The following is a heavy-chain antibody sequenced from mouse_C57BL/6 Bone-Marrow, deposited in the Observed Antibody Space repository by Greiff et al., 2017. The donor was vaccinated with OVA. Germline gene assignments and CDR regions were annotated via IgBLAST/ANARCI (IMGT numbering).Heavy chain of an antibody. J-gene: IGHJ2*01. V-gene: IGHV1-69*01. CDR3: AREGNWDGYFDY. CDR2: IDPSDSYT. CDR1: GYTFTSYW. Sequence: QVQLQQPGAELVMPGASVKLSCKASGYTFTSYWMHWVKQRPGQGLEWIGEIDPSDSYTNYNQKFKGKSTLTVDKSSSTAYMQLSSLTSEDSAVXYWAREGNWDGYFDYWGQGTTLTVSS. D-gene: IGHD4-1*01.